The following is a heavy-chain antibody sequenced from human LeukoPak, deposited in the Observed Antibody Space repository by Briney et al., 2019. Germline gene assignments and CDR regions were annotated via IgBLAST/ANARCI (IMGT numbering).Heavy chain of an antibody. CDR1: GFTFSSYG. V-gene: IGHV3-23*01. CDR3: AKRVPYTSSSVYFDY. J-gene: IGHJ4*02. Sequence: PGGSLRLSCAASGFTFSSYGMSGVRQAPGKGLDWVSSISDDGRSTYYADSVKGRFTISKDNSKNTMYLQMNNLRAEDTAIYYCAKRVPYTSSSVYFDYWGQGTLVTVSS. D-gene: IGHD6-6*01. CDR2: ISDDGRST.